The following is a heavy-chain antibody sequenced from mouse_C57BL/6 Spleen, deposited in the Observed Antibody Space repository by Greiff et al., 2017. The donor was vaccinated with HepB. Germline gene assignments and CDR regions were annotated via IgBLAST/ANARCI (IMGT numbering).Heavy chain of an antibody. CDR3: ARHPIYYDKYYFDY. CDR2: INPNNGGT. Sequence: EVQLQESGPELVKPGASVKIPCKASGYTFTDYNMDWVKQSHGKSLEWIGDINPNNGGTIYNQKFKGKATLTVDKSSSTAYMELRSLTSEDTAVYYCARHPIYYDKYYFDYWGQGTTLTVSS. J-gene: IGHJ2*01. V-gene: IGHV1-18*01. D-gene: IGHD2-4*01. CDR1: GYTFTDYN.